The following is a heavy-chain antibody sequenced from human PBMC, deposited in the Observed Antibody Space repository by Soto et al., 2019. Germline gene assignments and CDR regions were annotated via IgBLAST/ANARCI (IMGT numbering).Heavy chain of an antibody. D-gene: IGHD1-26*01. V-gene: IGHV4-61*05. Sequence: SETLSLTCTVSGGSISGTIYCWGWIRQPPGKGLEWIGYVYHSGGTNYNPSLKSRVTISVDTSKNQFSLKVRSVSAADTAVYYCARDTTSGRFWDYWSQGMLVTVSS. CDR3: ARDTTSGRFWDY. CDR1: GGSISGTIYC. CDR2: VYHSGGT. J-gene: IGHJ4*02.